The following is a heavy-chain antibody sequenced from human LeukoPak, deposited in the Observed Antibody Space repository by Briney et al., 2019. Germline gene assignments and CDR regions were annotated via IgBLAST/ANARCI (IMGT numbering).Heavy chain of an antibody. Sequence: PGGSLRLSCAASGSTFSGYGMHWVRQAPGKGLEWVAVIWYDGSNKYYADSVKGRFTISRDNSKNTLYLQMNSLRAEDTAVYYCARDYYDSSGYYYDAFDIWGQGTMVTVSS. V-gene: IGHV3-33*08. CDR3: ARDYYDSSGYYYDAFDI. CDR2: IWYDGSNK. D-gene: IGHD3-22*01. J-gene: IGHJ3*02. CDR1: GSTFSGYG.